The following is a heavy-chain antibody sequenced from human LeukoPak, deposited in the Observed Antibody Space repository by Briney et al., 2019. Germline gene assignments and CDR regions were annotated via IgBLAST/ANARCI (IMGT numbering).Heavy chain of an antibody. V-gene: IGHV1-69*06. CDR1: GGTFSSYA. J-gene: IGHJ6*04. CDR3: ARGVVVVVPAAMPGYYYYYGMDV. Sequence: PLASVKVSCKASGGTFSSYAISWVRQAPGQGPEWMGGIIPIFGTANYAQKFQGRVTITAGKSTSTAYMELSSLRSEDTAVYYCARGVVVVVPAAMPGYYYYYGMDVWGKGTTVTVSS. CDR2: IIPIFGTA. D-gene: IGHD2-2*01.